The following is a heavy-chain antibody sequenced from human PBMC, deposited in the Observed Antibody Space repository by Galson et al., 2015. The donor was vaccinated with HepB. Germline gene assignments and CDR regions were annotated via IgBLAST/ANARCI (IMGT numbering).Heavy chain of an antibody. CDR1: GGTFSHTA. CDR2: IIPIVDKP. D-gene: IGHD1-14*01. V-gene: IGHV1-69*13. Sequence: SVKVSCKASGGTFSHTAISWVRQAPGQGLEWLGGIIPIVDKPYIAQKFRGRLTITADASTHTVYMELDSLRSEDTAVYFCARGRSTSEPYDASDVWGQGTMLTVSS. J-gene: IGHJ3*01. CDR3: ARGRSTSEPYDASDV.